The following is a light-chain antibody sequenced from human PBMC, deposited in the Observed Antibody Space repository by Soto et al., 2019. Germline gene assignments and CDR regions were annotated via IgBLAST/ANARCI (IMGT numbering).Light chain of an antibody. V-gene: IGKV1-9*01. Sequence: DIQLTQSPSFLSASVGDRVTITCRASQSISSHVAWYRQKSGKAPMLLIYAASTLQSGVPSRCSGSGSGTEFTLTISSLHPEDFATYYCQHLDSFPLAFGGGTTVEI. CDR1: QSISSH. CDR3: QHLDSFPLA. CDR2: AAS. J-gene: IGKJ4*01.